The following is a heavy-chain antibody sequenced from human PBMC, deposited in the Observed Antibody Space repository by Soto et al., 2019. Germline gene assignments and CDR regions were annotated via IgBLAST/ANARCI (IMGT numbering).Heavy chain of an antibody. D-gene: IGHD1-1*01. J-gene: IGHJ6*02. V-gene: IGHV1-69*02. CDR1: GGTFSSYT. Sequence: SVKVSCKASGGTFSSYTISWVRQAPGQWLEWMGRIIPILGIANYAQKFQGRVTITADKSTCTAYMELSSLRSEDTAVYYCARVAGYNGNDGGVMDFWGQGTTVTVSS. CDR3: ARVAGYNGNDGGVMDF. CDR2: IIPILGIA.